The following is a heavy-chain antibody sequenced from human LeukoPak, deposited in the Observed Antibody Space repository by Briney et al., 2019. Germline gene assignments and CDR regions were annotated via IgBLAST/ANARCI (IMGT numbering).Heavy chain of an antibody. CDR3: ASLQSGFLFDY. CDR1: GGTFSSYA. J-gene: IGHJ4*02. V-gene: IGHV1-69*13. CDR2: IIPIFGTA. D-gene: IGHD2/OR15-2a*01. Sequence: ASVKVSCKASGGTFSSYAISWVRQAPGHGLEWMGGIIPIFGTANYAQKFQGRVTITADESTSTAYMELSSLRSEDTAVYYCASLQSGFLFDYWGQGTLVTVSS.